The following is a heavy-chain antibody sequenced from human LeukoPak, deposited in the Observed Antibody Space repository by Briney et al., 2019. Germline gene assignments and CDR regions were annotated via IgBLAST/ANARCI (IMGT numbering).Heavy chain of an antibody. CDR3: ARDLGYYDSSGYSLDY. CDR1: GFTFSSYG. Sequence: GSLRLSCAASGFTFSSYGMHWVRQAPGKGLEWVAVIWYDGSNKYYANSVKGRFTISRDNSKNTLYLQMNSLRAEDTAVYYCARDLGYYDSSGYSLDYWGQGTLVTVSS. J-gene: IGHJ4*02. D-gene: IGHD3-22*01. V-gene: IGHV3-33*01. CDR2: IWYDGSNK.